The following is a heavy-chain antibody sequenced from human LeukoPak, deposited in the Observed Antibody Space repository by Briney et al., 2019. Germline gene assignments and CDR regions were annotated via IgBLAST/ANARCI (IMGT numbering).Heavy chain of an antibody. J-gene: IGHJ6*04. Sequence: GGSLRLSCAASGFTFSNYGMNWVRQAPGKGLEWVSSISIISDYIYYADSVKGRFTISRDNAKNSLYLQMNSLRAEDTAVYYCARDQGADILTGYYIYGMDVWGKGTTVTVSS. D-gene: IGHD3-9*01. CDR1: GFTFSNYG. CDR3: ARDQGADILTGYYIYGMDV. CDR2: ISIISDYI. V-gene: IGHV3-21*01.